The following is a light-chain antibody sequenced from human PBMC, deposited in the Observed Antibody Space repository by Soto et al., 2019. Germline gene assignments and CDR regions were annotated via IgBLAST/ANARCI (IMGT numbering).Light chain of an antibody. V-gene: IGLV2-14*01. Sequence: QSSLAQPASVSGSPGQSITISCTGTSSDIGAYNSVSWYQQYPGRAPKLMIYEVSSRPSGVSARFSASKSGNTASLTISGLQAEDEADYYCNSRGGSRPYYVFGTGTKVTVL. CDR3: NSRGGSRPYYV. CDR1: SSDIGAYNS. J-gene: IGLJ1*01. CDR2: EVS.